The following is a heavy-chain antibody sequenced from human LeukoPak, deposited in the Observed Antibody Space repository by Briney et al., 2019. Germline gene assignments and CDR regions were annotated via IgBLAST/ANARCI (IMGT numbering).Heavy chain of an antibody. CDR1: GGSFRGYY. V-gene: IGHV4-34*01. CDR3: AGWGAIRGVISLSLSY. Sequence: SETLSLTCAVYGGSFRGYYWSWMRQPPGKGLEWMGELNHSGSTNYNPSPKRRVTISVETSKNQISLKVSSVTAADTAVYYCAGWGAIRGVISLSLSYWGQGTLVTVSS. D-gene: IGHD3-10*01. CDR2: LNHSGST. J-gene: IGHJ4*02.